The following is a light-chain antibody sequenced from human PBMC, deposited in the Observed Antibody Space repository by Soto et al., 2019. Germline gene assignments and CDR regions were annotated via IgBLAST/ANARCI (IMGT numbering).Light chain of an antibody. CDR3: QQYNSYPLT. J-gene: IGKJ4*01. V-gene: IGKV1-5*01. CDR1: QSVSGW. Sequence: DIQMTQSPSTLSASVGDTVAVTCRASQSVSGWLAWYQQKPGEAPKLLIYDASALQSGVPSRYSGSGSGTEFTLTISSLKPDDFATYYRQQYNSYPLTFGGGTKVDIK. CDR2: DAS.